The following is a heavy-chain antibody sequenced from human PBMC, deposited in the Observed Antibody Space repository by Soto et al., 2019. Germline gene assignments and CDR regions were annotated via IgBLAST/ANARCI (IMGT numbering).Heavy chain of an antibody. CDR3: ASLRPYPVRY. CDR1: GGSFSGYY. D-gene: IGHD2-2*01. J-gene: IGHJ4*02. CDR2: INHSGST. Sequence: SETLSLTCAVYGGSFSGYYWSWIRQPPGKGLEWIGEINHSGSTNYNPALKSRVTISVDTSKNQFSLKLSSVTAADTAVYYCASLRPYPVRYWGQGTLVTVSS. V-gene: IGHV4-34*01.